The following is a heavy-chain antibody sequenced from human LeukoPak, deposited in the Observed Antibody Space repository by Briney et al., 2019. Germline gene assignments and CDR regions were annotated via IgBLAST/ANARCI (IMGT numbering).Heavy chain of an antibody. Sequence: SETLSLTCIVSGGSISSYYWNWIRQPAGKGLEWIGRVYSSGTTDYNPYLKSRVTISLDKSKNHFSLKLTSVTAADTAVYFCARGTPMVRGAALFFDYWGQGILVTVSS. CDR1: GGSISSYY. CDR2: VYSSGTT. CDR3: ARGTPMVRGAALFFDY. D-gene: IGHD3-10*01. J-gene: IGHJ4*02. V-gene: IGHV4-4*07.